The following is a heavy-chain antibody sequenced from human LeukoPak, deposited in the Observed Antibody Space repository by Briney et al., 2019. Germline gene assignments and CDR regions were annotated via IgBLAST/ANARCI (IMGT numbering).Heavy chain of an antibody. D-gene: IGHD4-17*01. CDR3: AREPAHDYGDYFD. CDR1: GYTFTSYY. J-gene: IGHJ4*02. Sequence: GASVKVSCKASGYTFTSYYMHWVRQAPGQGLEWMGIINPSGGSTSYAQKFQGRVTMTRDTSTSTVYMELSSLRSEDTAVYYRAREPAHDYGDYFDWGQGTLVTVSS. V-gene: IGHV1-46*01. CDR2: INPSGGST.